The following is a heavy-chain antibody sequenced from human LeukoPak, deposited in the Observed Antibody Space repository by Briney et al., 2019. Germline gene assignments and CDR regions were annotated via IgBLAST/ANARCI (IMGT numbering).Heavy chain of an antibody. J-gene: IGHJ4*02. CDR1: GGSFSGYY. V-gene: IGHV4-59*08. D-gene: IGHD3-9*01. CDR2: IYYSGST. Sequence: SETLSLTCAVYGGSFSGYYWSWMRQSPGKGLEWIGYIYYSGSTNYNPSLKSRVTISVDTSKNQFSLKLSSVTAADTAVYYCARHVWLQPFDYWGQGTLVTVSS. CDR3: ARHVWLQPFDY.